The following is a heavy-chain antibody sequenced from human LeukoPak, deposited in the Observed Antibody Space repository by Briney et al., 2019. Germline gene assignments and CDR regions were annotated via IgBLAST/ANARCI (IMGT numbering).Heavy chain of an antibody. CDR3: ARSRIAAAGSPFDP. J-gene: IGHJ5*02. V-gene: IGHV4-39*01. Sequence: KSTETLSLTCTVSGGSISSSSYYWGWIRQPPGKGLEWIGSIHYSGSAYYNPSLKSRVTISVDTSKNQFSLKLSSVTAADTAVYYCARSRIAAAGSPFDPWGQGTLVTVSS. CDR2: IHYSGSA. CDR1: GGSISSSSYY. D-gene: IGHD6-13*01.